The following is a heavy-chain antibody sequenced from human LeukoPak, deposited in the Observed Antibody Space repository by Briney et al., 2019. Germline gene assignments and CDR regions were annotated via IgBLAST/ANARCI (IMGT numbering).Heavy chain of an antibody. CDR3: ARDLRSYGFREDDAFDI. V-gene: IGHV3-33*01. CDR1: GFTFSSYG. D-gene: IGHD5-18*01. J-gene: IGHJ3*02. CDR2: IWYDGSNK. Sequence: GGSLRLSCAASGFTFSSYGMHWVRQAPGKGLEWVAVIWYDGSNKYYADSVKGRFTISRDNSKNTLYPQMNSLRAEDTAVYYCARDLRSYGFREDDAFDIWGQGTMVTVSS.